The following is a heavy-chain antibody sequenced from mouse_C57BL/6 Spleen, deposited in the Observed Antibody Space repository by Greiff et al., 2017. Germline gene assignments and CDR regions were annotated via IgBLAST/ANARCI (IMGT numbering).Heavy chain of an antibody. CDR2: INPNNGGT. J-gene: IGHJ3*01. CDR1: GYKFTDYN. CDR3: AREELSSWFAY. D-gene: IGHD3-2*02. Sequence: EVQLQQSGPELVKPGASVKIPCKASGYKFTDYNMDWVKQSHGKSLEWIGDINPNNGGTIYHQKFKGKATLTVDKSSSTAYMELRSLTSEDTAVYYCAREELSSWFAYWGQGTLVTVSA. V-gene: IGHV1-18*01.